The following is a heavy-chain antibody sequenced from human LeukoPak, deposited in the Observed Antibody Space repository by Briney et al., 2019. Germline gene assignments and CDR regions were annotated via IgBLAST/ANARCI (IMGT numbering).Heavy chain of an antibody. Sequence: PGGSLRLSCAASGFTFSSYGMSWVRQAPGKGLEWVAAISSDSNDKHYADSLQGRFTISRDDSQNSLFLHMQSLRDDDTAIYYCARNFYFDSSADLDYWGQGTLVTVSS. CDR2: ISSDSNDK. J-gene: IGHJ4*02. CDR3: ARNFYFDSSADLDY. CDR1: GFTFSSYG. V-gene: IGHV3-21*01. D-gene: IGHD6-19*01.